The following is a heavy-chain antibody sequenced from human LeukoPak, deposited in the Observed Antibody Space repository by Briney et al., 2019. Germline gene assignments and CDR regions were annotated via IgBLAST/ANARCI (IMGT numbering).Heavy chain of an antibody. D-gene: IGHD3-22*01. Sequence: PGGSLRLSCAASGFTFSGYAMSWVRQAPGKGLEWVSAISGSGGSTYYADSVKGRFTISRDNSKNTLYLQMNSLRAEDTAVYYCASAYDSSGYQYYFDYWGQGTLSPSPQ. CDR1: GFTFSGYA. V-gene: IGHV3-23*01. CDR3: ASAYDSSGYQYYFDY. CDR2: ISGSGGST. J-gene: IGHJ4*02.